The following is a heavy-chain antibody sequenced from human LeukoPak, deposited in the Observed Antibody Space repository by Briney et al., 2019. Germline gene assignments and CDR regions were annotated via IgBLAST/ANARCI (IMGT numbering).Heavy chain of an antibody. V-gene: IGHV1-46*01. J-gene: IGHJ4*02. Sequence: ASVKVSCKASGYTFTSYYMHWVRQAPGQGLEWMGIINPSGGSTSYAQKFQGGVTMTRDTSTSTVYMELSSLRSEDTAVYYCARDNEIVVVTAPMGYFDYWGQGTLVTVSS. CDR2: INPSGGST. CDR3: ARDNEIVVVTAPMGYFDY. D-gene: IGHD2-21*02. CDR1: GYTFTSYY.